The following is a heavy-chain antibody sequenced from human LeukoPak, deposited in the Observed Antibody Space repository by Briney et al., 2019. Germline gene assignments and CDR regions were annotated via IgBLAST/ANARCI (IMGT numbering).Heavy chain of an antibody. CDR1: GPSITTYM. V-gene: IGHV3-21*04. J-gene: IGHJ4*02. CDR3: ARGQNGLSYGY. CDR2: ISDRSGHI. D-gene: IGHD3-10*01. Sequence: VVLRLSCAASGPSITTYMMNWVRRAPGKGLEWVSSISDRSGHIYYADSVKGRFTISRDNAKNSLSLQMSSLRVEDTAVYYCARGQNGLSYGYWGQGTLVTVSS.